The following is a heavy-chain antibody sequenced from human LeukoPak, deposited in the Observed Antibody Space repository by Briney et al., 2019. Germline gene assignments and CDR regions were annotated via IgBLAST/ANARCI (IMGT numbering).Heavy chain of an antibody. CDR3: ARDWDGSGWPIDY. V-gene: IGHV3-74*01. Sequence: GGSLRLSCAASGFTFSNYAMSWVRQAPGKGLVWVSRINSDGSSTSYADSVKGRFIISRDNAKNSLYLQMNSLRAEDTAVYYCARDWDGSGWPIDYWGQGTLVTVSS. D-gene: IGHD6-19*01. CDR1: GFTFSNYA. CDR2: INSDGSST. J-gene: IGHJ4*02.